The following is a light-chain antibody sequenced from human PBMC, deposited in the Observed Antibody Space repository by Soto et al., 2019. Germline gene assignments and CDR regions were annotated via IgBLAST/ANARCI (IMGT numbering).Light chain of an antibody. Sequence: EIVMTQSPATLSVSPGERATLSCRASQSVSSSYFAWYQHKPGQAPRLLIYGPSSRATGIPDRFSGSGSGTDFTLTISRLEPEDFAVYFCQQYGASPWTFGQGTKVDIK. J-gene: IGKJ1*01. CDR2: GPS. CDR1: QSVSSSY. V-gene: IGKV3-20*01. CDR3: QQYGASPWT.